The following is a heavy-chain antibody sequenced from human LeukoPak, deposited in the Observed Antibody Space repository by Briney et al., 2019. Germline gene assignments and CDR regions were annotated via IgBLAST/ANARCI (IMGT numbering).Heavy chain of an antibody. D-gene: IGHD3-9*01. CDR3: ARALLIYDILTGYEAPYYYYYYGMDV. Sequence: GESLKISCKGSGYTFTSYDINWVRQATGQGLEWMGWMNPNSGNTGYAQKFQGRVTMTRNTSISTAYMELSSLRSEDTAVYYCARALLIYDILTGYEAPYYYYYYGMDVWGQGTTVTVSS. J-gene: IGHJ6*02. CDR1: GYTFTSYD. CDR2: MNPNSGNT. V-gene: IGHV1-8*01.